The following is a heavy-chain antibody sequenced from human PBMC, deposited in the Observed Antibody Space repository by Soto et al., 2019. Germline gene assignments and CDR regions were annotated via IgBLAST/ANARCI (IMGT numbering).Heavy chain of an antibody. CDR3: ARDQVLDIVVVPAAPLYYYYGMDV. CDR2: ISSSSSYI. Sequence: GGSLRLSCAASGFTFSSYSMNWVRQAPGKGLEWVSSISSSSSYIYYADSVKGRFTISRDNAKNSLYLQMNSLRAEDTAVYYCARDQVLDIVVVPAAPLYYYYGMDVWGQGTTVTVS. D-gene: IGHD2-2*03. CDR1: GFTFSSYS. V-gene: IGHV3-21*01. J-gene: IGHJ6*02.